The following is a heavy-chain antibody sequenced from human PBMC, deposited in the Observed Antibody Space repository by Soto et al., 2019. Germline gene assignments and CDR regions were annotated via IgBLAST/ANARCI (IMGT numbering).Heavy chain of an antibody. V-gene: IGHV4-34*01. J-gene: IGHJ3*02. CDR1: AGSFSGYY. CDR3: ARAGRQWLVPGADAFDI. D-gene: IGHD6-19*01. Sequence: SETLSLTCAVDAGSFSGYYWSWIRQPPGKGLEWIGEINHSGSPNYNPSLKRRVTISVDTSKNQFSLKLSSVTAADTAVYYCARAGRQWLVPGADAFDIWGQGTMVTVSS. CDR2: INHSGSP.